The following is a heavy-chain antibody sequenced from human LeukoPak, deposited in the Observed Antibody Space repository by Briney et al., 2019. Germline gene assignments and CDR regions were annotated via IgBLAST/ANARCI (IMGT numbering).Heavy chain of an antibody. Sequence: PSETLSLTCAVYGGSFSGYYWSWIRQPAGKGLEWIGRIYTSGSTNYNPSLKSRVTMSVDTSKNQFSLKLSSVTAADTAVYYCARGLSSRWGYYYYYMDVWGKGTTVTASS. V-gene: IGHV4-59*10. D-gene: IGHD6-13*01. J-gene: IGHJ6*03. CDR3: ARGLSSRWGYYYYYMDV. CDR2: IYTSGST. CDR1: GGSFSGYY.